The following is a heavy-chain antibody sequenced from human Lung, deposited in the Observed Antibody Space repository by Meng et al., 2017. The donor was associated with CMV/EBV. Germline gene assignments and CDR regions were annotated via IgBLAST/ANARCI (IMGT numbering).Heavy chain of an antibody. J-gene: IGHJ6*02. CDR2: IYPGDSDT. D-gene: IGHD3-3*01. CDR3: ARQQSDPLRFLEWLPQTDYYYYYGMDV. Sequence: GESLKISCKGSGYSFTSYWIGWVRQMPGKGLEWMGIIYPGDSDTRYSPSFQGQVTISADKSISTAYLQWSSLKASDTAMYYCARQQSDPLRFLEWLPQTDYYYYYGMDVWGQGTTVTVPS. V-gene: IGHV5-51*01. CDR1: GYSFTSYW.